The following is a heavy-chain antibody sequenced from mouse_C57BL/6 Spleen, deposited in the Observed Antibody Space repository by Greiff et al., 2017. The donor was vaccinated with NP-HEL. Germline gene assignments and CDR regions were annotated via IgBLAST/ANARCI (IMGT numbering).Heavy chain of an antibody. CDR3: TREGGITTVWYFEV. D-gene: IGHD1-1*01. V-gene: IGHV1-15*01. CDR2: IDPETGGT. CDR1: GYTFTDYE. Sequence: QVQLQQSGAELVRPGASVTLSCKASGYTFTDYEMHWVKQTPVHGLEWIGAIDPETGGTAYNQKFKGKAILTADKSSSTAYMALRSLTSEDSAVYYGTREGGITTVWYFEVWGTGTTVTVAS. J-gene: IGHJ1*03.